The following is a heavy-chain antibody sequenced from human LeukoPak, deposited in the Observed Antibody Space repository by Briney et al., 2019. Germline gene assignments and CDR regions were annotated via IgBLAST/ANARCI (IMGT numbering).Heavy chain of an antibody. Sequence: GGSLRLSCAASGFTFSSSAMSWVRQAPGKGLEWVSSISSSSSYIYYADSVKGRFTISRDNAKNSLYLQMNSLRSDDTAVYYCAREIVGATSGFDYWGQGTLVTVSS. CDR1: GFTFSSSA. D-gene: IGHD1-26*01. V-gene: IGHV3-21*04. CDR2: ISSSSSYI. J-gene: IGHJ4*02. CDR3: AREIVGATSGFDY.